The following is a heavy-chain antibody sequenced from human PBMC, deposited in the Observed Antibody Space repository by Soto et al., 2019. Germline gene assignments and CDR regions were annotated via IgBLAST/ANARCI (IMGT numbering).Heavy chain of an antibody. Sequence: GESLKISCKGSGYSFTSYWISWVRQMPGKGLEWMGRTDPSDSYTNYSPSFQGHVTISADKSISTAYLQWSSLKASDTAMYYCATRGVTPPSAYYGMDVWGQGTTVTVSS. CDR1: GYSFTSYW. J-gene: IGHJ6*02. CDR2: TDPSDSYT. CDR3: ATRGVTPPSAYYGMDV. D-gene: IGHD3-10*01. V-gene: IGHV5-10-1*01.